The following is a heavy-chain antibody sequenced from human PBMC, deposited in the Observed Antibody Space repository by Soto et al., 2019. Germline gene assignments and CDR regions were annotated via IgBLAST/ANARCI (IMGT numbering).Heavy chain of an antibody. Sequence: SETLSLTCTVSGCSISIYYWSWIRQPPGKGLEWIGYIYDSGSTNYNPSLKSRVTISVDTSKNQFSLKLSSVTAADTAVYYCARADSGSSWDSYYYYYMDVWGKGTTVTVSS. D-gene: IGHD6-13*01. J-gene: IGHJ6*03. V-gene: IGHV4-59*01. CDR3: ARADSGSSWDSYYYYYMDV. CDR1: GCSISIYY. CDR2: IYDSGST.